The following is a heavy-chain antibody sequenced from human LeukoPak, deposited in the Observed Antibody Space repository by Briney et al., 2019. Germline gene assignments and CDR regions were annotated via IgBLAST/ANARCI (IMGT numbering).Heavy chain of an antibody. CDR1: GGSISSGDYY. Sequence: SQTLSLTCTVSGGSISSGDYYWSWIRQPPGKGLEWIGYIYYSGSTNYNPSLKSRVTISLDTSKNQFSLKLSSVTAADTAVYYCARVYDSSSPHFDYWGQGTLVTVSS. CDR3: ARVYDSSSPHFDY. D-gene: IGHD6-6*01. J-gene: IGHJ4*02. V-gene: IGHV4-30-4*08. CDR2: IYYSGST.